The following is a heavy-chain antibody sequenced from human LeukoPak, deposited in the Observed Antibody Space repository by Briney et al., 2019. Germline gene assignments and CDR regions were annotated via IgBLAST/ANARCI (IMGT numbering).Heavy chain of an antibody. J-gene: IGHJ6*02. Sequence: SETLSLTCTVSGGSISGSSYYWGWIRQPPGKGLEWIGSLYYSGTTYYNPSLKSRVTISVDTSKNQFSLKLSSVTAADTAVYYCARVRDGYNSDYYGMDVWGQGTTVTVSS. V-gene: IGHV4-39*07. D-gene: IGHD5-24*01. CDR2: LYYSGTT. CDR3: ARVRDGYNSDYYGMDV. CDR1: GGSISGSSYY.